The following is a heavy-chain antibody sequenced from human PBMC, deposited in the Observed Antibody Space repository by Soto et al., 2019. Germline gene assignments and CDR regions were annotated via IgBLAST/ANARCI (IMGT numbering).Heavy chain of an antibody. CDR2: ISAYNGNT. Sequence: ASVKVSCKASGYTFNSYGVSWVRQAPGQGLEWMGWISAYNGNTNYAQKLQGRVTMTTDTSTSTAYMELRSLRSDDTAVYYCARVGRNWNVYGMDVWGQGTTVTVSS. D-gene: IGHD1-1*01. J-gene: IGHJ6*02. V-gene: IGHV1-18*01. CDR1: GYTFNSYG. CDR3: ARVGRNWNVYGMDV.